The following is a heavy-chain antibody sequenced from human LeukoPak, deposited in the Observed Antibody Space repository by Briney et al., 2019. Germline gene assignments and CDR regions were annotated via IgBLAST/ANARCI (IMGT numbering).Heavy chain of an antibody. J-gene: IGHJ3*02. CDR2: IKPNGKDK. D-gene: IGHD1-26*01. CDR1: GFTFSAYS. V-gene: IGHV3-7*01. CDR3: ARSGRGGAFDI. Sequence: GGSLRLSCAASGFTFSAYSMTWVRQAPGKGLEWVANIKPNGKDKNYVDSVKGRFTISRDNAKNTLFLQMNSLRVEDTAVYYCARSGRGGAFDIWGQGTMVTVSS.